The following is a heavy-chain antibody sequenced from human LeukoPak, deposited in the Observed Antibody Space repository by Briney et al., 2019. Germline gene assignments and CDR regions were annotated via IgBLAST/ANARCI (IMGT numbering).Heavy chain of an antibody. Sequence: GESLKISCKGSGYSFNTYWIGWVRQMPGKGLDWMGIVYHDDSDTKYSPSFQGQVTMSADISTNTAYLQWDSLKASDTAMYYCARRYSGHDAFDVWGQGTMVIVSS. D-gene: IGHD1-26*01. V-gene: IGHV5-51*01. CDR2: VYHDDSDT. J-gene: IGHJ3*01. CDR3: ARRYSGHDAFDV. CDR1: GYSFNTYW.